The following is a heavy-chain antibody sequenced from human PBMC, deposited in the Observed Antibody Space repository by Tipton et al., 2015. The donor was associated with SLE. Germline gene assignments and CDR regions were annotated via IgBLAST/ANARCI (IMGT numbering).Heavy chain of an antibody. CDR1: GGSISSGGYY. CDR3: ARYRKLLYYFDY. CDR2: IYYSGST. D-gene: IGHD1-26*01. V-gene: IGHV4-31*03. Sequence: TLSLTCTVSGGSISSGGYYWSWIRQNPGKGLEWIGYIYYSGSTHYNPSLKSRVTISVDTSKNQFSLKLSSVTAADTAVYYCARYRKLLYYFDYWGQGTLVTVSS. J-gene: IGHJ4*02.